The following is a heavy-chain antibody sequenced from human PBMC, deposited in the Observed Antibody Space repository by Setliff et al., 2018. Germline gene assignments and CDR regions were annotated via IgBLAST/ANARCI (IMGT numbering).Heavy chain of an antibody. Sequence: PGGSLRLSCAASGFTFGAYAMHWVRQAPGKGLEWVAVISYDAKNKYYVDSVKGRFTISRDNSRNTLYLEMNSLRGEDTAVYYCARDPIGPFLCYMDGWGKGTTVTVSS. CDR3: ARDPIGPFLCYMDG. J-gene: IGHJ6*03. D-gene: IGHD3-16*01. V-gene: IGHV3-30*04. CDR2: ISYDAKNK. CDR1: GFTFGAYA.